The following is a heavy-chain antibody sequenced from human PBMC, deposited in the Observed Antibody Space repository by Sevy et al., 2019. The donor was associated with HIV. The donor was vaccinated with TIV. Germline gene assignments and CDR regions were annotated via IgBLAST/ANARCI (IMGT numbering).Heavy chain of an antibody. Sequence: GGSLRLSCAASGFSFNGYAMHWVRQAPGKGLEWLEVISYDGSEKYYTESVKGRFTISRDNTKNTLFLQLNSLRPEDTAVYYCVREGRNYEYVWGTYHSGFRAQGTLVTVSS. CDR2: ISYDGSEK. D-gene: IGHD3-16*02. CDR3: VREGRNYEYVWGTYHSGF. CDR1: GFSFNGYA. V-gene: IGHV3-30*04. J-gene: IGHJ4*02.